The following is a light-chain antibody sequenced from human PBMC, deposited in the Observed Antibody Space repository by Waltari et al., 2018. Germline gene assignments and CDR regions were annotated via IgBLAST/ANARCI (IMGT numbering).Light chain of an antibody. Sequence: QTVVTQEPSFSVSPRGTVTPTCRLRPGSAPARSYASWYQQTPGQAPRTLIYDTNTRSSGVPDRFSGSIFGNKAALTITGAQADDECDYYCVLWMGNGIWVFGGGTKLTVL. CDR2: DTN. CDR3: VLWMGNGIWV. J-gene: IGLJ3*02. V-gene: IGLV8-61*01. CDR1: PGSAPARSY.